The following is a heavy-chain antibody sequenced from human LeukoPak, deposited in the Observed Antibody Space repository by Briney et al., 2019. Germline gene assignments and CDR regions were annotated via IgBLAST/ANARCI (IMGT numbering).Heavy chain of an antibody. V-gene: IGHV4-4*07. CDR2: IYTSGST. J-gene: IGHJ5*02. D-gene: IGHD1-20*01. Sequence: SETLSLTCTVSGGSTSSYYWSWIRQPAGKGLEWIGRIYTSGSTNYNPSLKSRVTMSVDTSENQFSLKLSSVTAADTAVYYCARDPSRITGTGNWFDPWGQGTLVTVSS. CDR1: GGSTSSYY. CDR3: ARDPSRITGTGNWFDP.